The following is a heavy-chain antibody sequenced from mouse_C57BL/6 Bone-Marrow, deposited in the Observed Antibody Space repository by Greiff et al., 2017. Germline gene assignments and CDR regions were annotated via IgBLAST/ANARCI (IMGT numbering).Heavy chain of an antibody. CDR2: IYPRSCNT. CDR1: GYTFTSYG. Sequence: QVQLQQSGAELARPGASVKLSCKASGYTFTSYGISWVKQRTGQGLEWIGEIYPRSCNTYYNEKFKGKATLTADKSSSTAYMELRSLTSEDSAVDFCARGGLRRGSWGQGTLVTVSA. V-gene: IGHV1-81*01. J-gene: IGHJ3*01. CDR3: ARGGLRRGS. D-gene: IGHD2-4*01.